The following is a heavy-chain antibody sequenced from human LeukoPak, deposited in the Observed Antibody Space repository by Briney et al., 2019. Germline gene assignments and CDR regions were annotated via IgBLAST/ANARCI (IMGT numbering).Heavy chain of an antibody. D-gene: IGHD2-15*01. V-gene: IGHV4-34*01. Sequence: PSETLSLTCAVYGGSFSGYYWSWIRQPPGKGLEWNGEINHSGSTNYNPSLKSRVTISVDTSKNQFSLKLSSVTAADTAVYYCARGHPYCSGGSCYSGNYYYGMDVWGQGTTVTVSS. CDR1: GGSFSGYY. J-gene: IGHJ6*02. CDR3: ARGHPYCSGGSCYSGNYYYGMDV. CDR2: INHSGST.